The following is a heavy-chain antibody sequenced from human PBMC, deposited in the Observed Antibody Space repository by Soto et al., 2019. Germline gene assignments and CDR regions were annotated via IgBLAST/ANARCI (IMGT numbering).Heavy chain of an antibody. CDR3: AKGSYYYDSSGHFDY. J-gene: IGHJ4*02. V-gene: IGHV3-30*18. Sequence: GGSLRLSCAASGFTFSSYGMHWVRQAPGKGLEWVAVISYDGSNKYYADSVKGRFTISRDNSKNTLYLQMNSLRAEDTAVYYCAKGSYYYDSSGHFDYWGQGTLVTVSS. D-gene: IGHD3-22*01. CDR1: GFTFSSYG. CDR2: ISYDGSNK.